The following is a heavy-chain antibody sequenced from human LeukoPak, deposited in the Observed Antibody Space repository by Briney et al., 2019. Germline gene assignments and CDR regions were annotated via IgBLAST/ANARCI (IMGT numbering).Heavy chain of an antibody. Sequence: GGSLRLSCAVSGITLSNYGMSWVRQAPGEGLEWVAGISDSGGSTKYADSVKGRFTISRDNPKNTLFLQMNSLRAEDTAVYFCAKRGVVIRVVVVGFHKEAYYFESWGQGALVTVSS. CDR1: GITLSNYG. V-gene: IGHV3-23*01. CDR2: ISDSGGST. CDR3: AKRGVVIRVVVVGFHKEAYYFES. J-gene: IGHJ4*02. D-gene: IGHD2-15*01.